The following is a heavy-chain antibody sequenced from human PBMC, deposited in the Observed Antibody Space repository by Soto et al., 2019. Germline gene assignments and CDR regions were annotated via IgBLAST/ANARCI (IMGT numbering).Heavy chain of an antibody. D-gene: IGHD2-21*01. V-gene: IGHV1-3*01. CDR2: LNPGNGNT. J-gene: IGHJ2*01. CDR1: GYTFTNYA. CDR3: ARDQGIPYCGGDCYSDWYFDL. Sequence: QVQLVQSGAEVKEPGASVKVSCRASGYTFTNYAIHWVRQAPGQRLEWMGWLNPGNGNTKYPQKLQGRVTITRDTSASTAYMFLSSLRSEDTAVYYCARDQGIPYCGGDCYSDWYFDLWGRGTLVTVSS.